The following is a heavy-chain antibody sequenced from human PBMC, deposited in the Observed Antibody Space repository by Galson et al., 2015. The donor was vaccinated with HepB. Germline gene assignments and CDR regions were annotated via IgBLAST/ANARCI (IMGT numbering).Heavy chain of an antibody. CDR1: GFTFSSHF. CDR3: ARVYDGDDAGEDYGMDV. V-gene: IGHV3-21*01. D-gene: IGHD4-17*01. Sequence: SLRLSCAGSGFTFSSHFMNWVRQAPGKGLEWVAYISATSGNIYYADSVKGRFSISRDNGKNSLYLQMNSLRAEDTAVYYCARVYDGDDAGEDYGMDVWGPGATVTVSS. CDR2: ISATSGNI. J-gene: IGHJ6*02.